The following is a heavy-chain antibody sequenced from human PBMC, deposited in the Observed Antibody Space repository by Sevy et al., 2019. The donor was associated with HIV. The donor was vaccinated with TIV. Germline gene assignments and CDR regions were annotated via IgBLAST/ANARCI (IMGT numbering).Heavy chain of an antibody. CDR1: GFTFSSYG. D-gene: IGHD3-22*01. CDR2: IWYDGSNK. CDR3: ARGQDYYDSSGYYSNDAFDI. Sequence: GGSLRLSCAASGFTFSSYGMHWVRQAPGKGLEWVAVIWYDGSNKYYADSVKGRFTISRDNSKNTLYLQMNSLRAEDTVVYYCARGQDYYDSSGYYSNDAFDIWGQGTMVTVSS. V-gene: IGHV3-33*01. J-gene: IGHJ3*02.